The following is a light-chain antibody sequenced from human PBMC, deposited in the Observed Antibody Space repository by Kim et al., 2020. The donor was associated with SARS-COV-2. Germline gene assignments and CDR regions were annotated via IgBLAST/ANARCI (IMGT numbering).Light chain of an antibody. CDR3: CSYAGSFTWI. CDR2: DVT. Sequence: QSGTISCTGTSSDVGSYNLVSWYQQHPGKAPKLIIYDVTERPSGVPDRFSGSKSGDTASLTISGLQAEDEADYYCCSYAGSFTWIFGGGTQLTVL. CDR1: SSDVGSYNL. J-gene: IGLJ2*01. V-gene: IGLV2-11*01.